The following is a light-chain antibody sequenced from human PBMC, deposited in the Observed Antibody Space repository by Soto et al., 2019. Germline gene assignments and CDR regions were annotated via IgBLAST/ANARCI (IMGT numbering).Light chain of an antibody. CDR2: GNS. CDR1: SSNIGAGYD. CDR3: QSYDSSLSGSV. V-gene: IGLV1-40*01. J-gene: IGLJ2*01. Sequence: QSVLTQPPSVSGAPGQRVTISCTGSSSNIGAGYDVHWYQQLPGTAPKLLIYGNSNRPSGVPDRFSGSKSGTSASLAITGLQAEDEADYHCQSYDSSLSGSVFGGGTKVPS.